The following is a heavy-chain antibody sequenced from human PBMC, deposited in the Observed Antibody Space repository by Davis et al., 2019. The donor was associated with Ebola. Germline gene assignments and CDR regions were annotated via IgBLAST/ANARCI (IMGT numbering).Heavy chain of an antibody. Sequence: GGSLRLSCTASGFPFSTYAMSWVRQAPGKGLEWVSGISSSGDSTYYADSVKGRFTISRDNSKNTLYLQMNSLRAEDTAVYYCAKGWGSSGWYYFDYWGQGTLVTVSS. V-gene: IGHV3-23*01. CDR2: ISSSGDST. D-gene: IGHD6-19*01. CDR1: GFPFSTYA. CDR3: AKGWGSSGWYYFDY. J-gene: IGHJ4*02.